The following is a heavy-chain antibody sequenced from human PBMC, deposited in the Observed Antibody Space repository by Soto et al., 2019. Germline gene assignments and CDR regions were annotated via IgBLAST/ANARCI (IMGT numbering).Heavy chain of an antibody. J-gene: IGHJ5*02. V-gene: IGHV1-8*01. CDR2: MDPNSGNT. D-gene: IGHD1-7*01. CDR3: ARVPLRTNWFDP. CDR1: GYTFTRND. Sequence: QVQLVQSGAEVKKPRASVKVSCKASGYTFTRNDINWVRQATGQGLEWMGWMDPNSGNTGYAQKFQGRVTMTRNTSISTAYMELSSLRSEDTAVYYCARVPLRTNWFDPWGQGTLVTVSS.